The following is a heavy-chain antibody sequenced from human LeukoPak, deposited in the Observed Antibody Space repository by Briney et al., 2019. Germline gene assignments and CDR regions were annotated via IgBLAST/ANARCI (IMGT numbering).Heavy chain of an antibody. D-gene: IGHD6-13*01. J-gene: IGHJ6*02. CDR1: GGSISSYY. V-gene: IGHV4-59*08. CDR3: ARHPGIAAAGGMDV. CDR2: IYYSGST. Sequence: SETLSLTCTVSGGSISSYYWSWIRQPPGKGLEWIGYIYYSGSTNYNPSLKSRVTISVDASKNQFSLKLSSVTAADTAVYYCARHPGIAAAGGMDVWGQGTTVTVSS.